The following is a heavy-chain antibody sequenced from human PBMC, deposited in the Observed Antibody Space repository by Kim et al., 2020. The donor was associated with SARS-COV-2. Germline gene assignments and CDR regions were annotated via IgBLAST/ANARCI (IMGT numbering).Heavy chain of an antibody. CDR2: INHSGST. D-gene: IGHD6-19*01. Sequence: SETLSLTCAVYGGSFSGYYWSWIRQPPGKGLEWIGEINHSGSTNYNPSLKSRVTISVDTSKNQFSLKLSSVTAADTAVYYCARGLRAVAGKGGYGMDVWGQGTTVTVSS. V-gene: IGHV4-34*01. CDR3: ARGLRAVAGKGGYGMDV. CDR1: GGSFSGYY. J-gene: IGHJ6*02.